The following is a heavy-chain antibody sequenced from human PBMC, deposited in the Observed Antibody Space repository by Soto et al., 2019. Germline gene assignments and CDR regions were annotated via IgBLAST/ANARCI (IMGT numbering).Heavy chain of an antibody. V-gene: IGHV4-34*01. CDR2: INPTGGT. CDR1: GGSFSGYY. J-gene: IGHJ4*02. D-gene: IGHD1-1*01. Sequence: SETLSLTCAVYGGSFSGYYWSWARQSPGKGLEWIGEINPTGGTNYNPSLKSRVTISVDTSKDQFSLQLSSVTAADTAVYYCARTRATPASRTLDYWGQGTLVTVPS. CDR3: ARTRATPASRTLDY.